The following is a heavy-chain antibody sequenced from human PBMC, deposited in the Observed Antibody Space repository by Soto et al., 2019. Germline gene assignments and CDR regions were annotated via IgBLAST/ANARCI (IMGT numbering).Heavy chain of an antibody. V-gene: IGHV4-34*01. Sequence: SETLSLTCAVYGGSFSGYSWTWIRQPPGTGLEWIGEINHSGSTNYNPSLTSRVTISVDTSKNQFSLKLTSVTAADTALYYCARDKITGLFDYWGQGTLVTVSS. CDR2: INHSGST. CDR1: GGSFSGYS. CDR3: ARDKITGLFDY. D-gene: IGHD2-8*02. J-gene: IGHJ4*02.